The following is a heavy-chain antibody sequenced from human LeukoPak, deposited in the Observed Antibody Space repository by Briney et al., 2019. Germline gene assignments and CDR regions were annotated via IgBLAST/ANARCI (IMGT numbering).Heavy chain of an antibody. D-gene: IGHD3-16*01. CDR3: VKDNGQGGFDY. J-gene: IGHJ4*02. CDR2: VSGDGVTT. V-gene: IGHV3-64D*09. CDR1: QFTFSSSL. Sequence: GGSPWLSCSASQFTFSSSLMFWVRQAPGKGLEYVAAVSGDGVTTYHADTVYGRFTISRDNSKNTLYLQMTSLRAEDTALYYCVKDNGQGGFDYWGQGPQVTVSS.